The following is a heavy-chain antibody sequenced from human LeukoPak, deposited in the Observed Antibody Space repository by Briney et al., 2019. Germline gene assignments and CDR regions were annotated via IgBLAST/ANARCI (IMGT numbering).Heavy chain of an antibody. CDR2: INVDTSTI. D-gene: IGHD4-23*01. CDR3: ARMDHGGNSDY. V-gene: IGHV3-48*01. CDR1: GFTFTTYG. J-gene: IGHJ4*02. Sequence: GGSLRLSCLASGFTFTTYGMTWVRQAPGKGLEWLSYINVDTSTIHYADSVKGRFTISRDNAKNSLYLQMNSLRAEDTAVYFCARMDHGGNSDYWGQGTLVTVSS.